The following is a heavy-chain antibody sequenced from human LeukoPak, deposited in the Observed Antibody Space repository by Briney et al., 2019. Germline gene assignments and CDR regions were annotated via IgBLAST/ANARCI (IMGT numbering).Heavy chain of an antibody. CDR3: AKDAQRGFDYSNSLEY. CDR1: GFIFSHYG. Sequence: PGRSLRLSCAASGFIFSHYGMHGVRQAPGKGLEWVAVIWHDGSSKYYADSVKGRFTISRDNSENTVYLQMNSLRAEDTAVYYCAKDAQRGFDYSNSLEYWGQGDLVTVSS. J-gene: IGHJ4*02. D-gene: IGHD4-11*01. V-gene: IGHV3-33*06. CDR2: IWHDGSSK.